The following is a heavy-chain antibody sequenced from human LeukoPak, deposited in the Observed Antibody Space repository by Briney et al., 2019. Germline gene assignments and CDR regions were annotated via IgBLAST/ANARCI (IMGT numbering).Heavy chain of an antibody. CDR1: GGSISSSSYY. CDR3: AREGIDVAQMATINKSRDAFDI. V-gene: IGHV4-39*07. CDR2: MYYSSGNT. Sequence: SETLSLTCTVSGGSISSSSYYWGWIRQPPGKGLEWIGSMYYSSGNTYYNPSLKSRVTISVDTSKNQFSLKLSSVTAADTAVYYCAREGIDVAQMATINKSRDAFDIWGQGTMVTVSS. D-gene: IGHD5-24*01. J-gene: IGHJ3*02.